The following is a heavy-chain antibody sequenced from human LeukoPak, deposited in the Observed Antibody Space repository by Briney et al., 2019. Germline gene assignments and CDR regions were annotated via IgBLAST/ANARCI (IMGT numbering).Heavy chain of an antibody. CDR1: EYPLNDYW. D-gene: IGHD6-25*01. CDR2: IFPADSDT. V-gene: IGHV5-51*01. J-gene: IGHJ4*02. CDR3: ARLYSLGWYIDH. Sequence: GESLKISCKGFEYPLNDYWIGWVREMPGKGLEWMGIIFPADSDTRYSPSFQGRVSISVDTSITTAYLQWSRLRASDTAMYYCARLYSLGWYIDHWGQGTLVTVSS.